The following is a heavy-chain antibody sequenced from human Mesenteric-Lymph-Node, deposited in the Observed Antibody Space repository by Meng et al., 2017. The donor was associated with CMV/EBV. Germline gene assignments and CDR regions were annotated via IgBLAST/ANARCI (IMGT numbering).Heavy chain of an antibody. Sequence: QVQVRQWGSGLLKPSETLSLTCAVDGGSFGGYYWSWIRQPQGKGLEWIGKINHSGSTNSHPYLKSRVPISVATYTTKFSLKLSSVTAADTAVYYCARHKRWLKSAGGFNYWGQGTLVTVSS. J-gene: IGHJ4*02. V-gene: IGHV4-34*01. CDR1: GGSFGGYY. D-gene: IGHD4-23*01. CDR2: INHSGST. CDR3: ARHKRWLKSAGGFNY.